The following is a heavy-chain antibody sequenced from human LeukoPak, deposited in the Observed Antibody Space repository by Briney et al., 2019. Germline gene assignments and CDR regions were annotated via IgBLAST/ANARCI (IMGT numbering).Heavy chain of an antibody. CDR1: GFTFNPYS. CDR2: IVGSGSEM. Sequence: PGGSLRLSCGASGFTFNPYSMNWVRQAPGKRLDGVASIVGSGSEMFYADTLKGRFTISRDNSENSLYLQMNSLRVEDTAVYYCAKVQSDIVGAVFFAFDVWGQGTMVSVSS. V-gene: IGHV3-21*04. D-gene: IGHD1-26*01. J-gene: IGHJ3*01. CDR3: AKVQSDIVGAVFFAFDV.